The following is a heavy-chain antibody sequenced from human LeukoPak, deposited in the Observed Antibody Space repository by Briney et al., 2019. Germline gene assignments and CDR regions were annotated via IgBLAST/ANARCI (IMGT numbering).Heavy chain of an antibody. D-gene: IGHD2-2*01. CDR3: ARGDVVVPAAPFGY. CDR1: GYTFTSYG. J-gene: IGHJ4*02. CDR2: ISAYNGNT. Sequence: ASVKVSCKGSGYTFTSYGFSWVRQAPGQGLEWVGWISAYNGNTNYAQKLQGRVTMTTDTSTSTAYMELRGLRSDDTAVYYCARGDVVVPAAPFGYWGQGTLVTVSS. V-gene: IGHV1-18*01.